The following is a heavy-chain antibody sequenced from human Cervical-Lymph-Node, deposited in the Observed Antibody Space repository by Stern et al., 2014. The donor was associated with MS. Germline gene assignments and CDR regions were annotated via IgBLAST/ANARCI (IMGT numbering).Heavy chain of an antibody. Sequence: VQLVESGGGVVQPGRSLRLSCVASGFTFTTYGMHWVRQAPGKGLEWVGGILYDGSKKYYADSVKGRFTISRDNSKNTLYLQMSSLRAEDTAVYYCAKDRKTYYYGSGSYYNSYYFDYWGQGTLVTVSS. V-gene: IGHV3-30*18. D-gene: IGHD3-10*01. CDR1: GFTFTTYG. CDR2: ILYDGSKK. J-gene: IGHJ4*02. CDR3: AKDRKTYYYGSGSYYNSYYFDY.